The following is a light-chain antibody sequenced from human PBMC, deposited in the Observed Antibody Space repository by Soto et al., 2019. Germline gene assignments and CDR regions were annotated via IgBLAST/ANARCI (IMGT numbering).Light chain of an antibody. CDR2: DAS. J-gene: IGKJ2*01. Sequence: IVFTQSPSTLAVSHGERATLSCRASQSVSSSLAWYQQRPGQAPRLLIYDASNRAAGIPARFSGSGSGTDFTLTINNLEAEDFAVYYCQQRSNWPTYTLGQGTKVDIK. CDR1: QSVSSS. CDR3: QQRSNWPTYT. V-gene: IGKV3-11*01.